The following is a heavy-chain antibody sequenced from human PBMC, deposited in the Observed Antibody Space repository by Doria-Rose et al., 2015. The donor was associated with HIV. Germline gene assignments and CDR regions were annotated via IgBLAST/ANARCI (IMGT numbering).Heavy chain of an antibody. CDR3: ARARNYGFPHFFDF. CDR1: GDSISSGDSF. Sequence: QVQLQESGPGLVRPSQTLSLTCTVSGDSISSGDSFWSWIRQPPGKGPEWIGYISSSETTYYYPSLRLRLTISLDASKNQFSLNLNSVTAADTAVYYCARARNYGFPHFFDFWGQGTLVTVSS. J-gene: IGHJ4*02. V-gene: IGHV4-30-4*01. D-gene: IGHD3-10*01. CDR2: ISSSETT.